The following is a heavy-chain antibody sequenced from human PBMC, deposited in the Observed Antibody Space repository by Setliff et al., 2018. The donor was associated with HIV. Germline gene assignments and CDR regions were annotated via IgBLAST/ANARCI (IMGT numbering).Heavy chain of an antibody. Sequence: SETLSLTCAVYGGSFSGYYWSWIRQAPGKGLEWIGEIDHSGSTNYNPSLKSRVTISVDTSKNHFSLRVSSVTAADTAVYYCARVSNGVFDYYYYYMDVWGKGTTVTVSS. CDR3: ARVSNGVFDYYYYYMDV. CDR1: GGSFSGYY. CDR2: IDHSGST. D-gene: IGHD1-1*01. V-gene: IGHV4-34*01. J-gene: IGHJ6*03.